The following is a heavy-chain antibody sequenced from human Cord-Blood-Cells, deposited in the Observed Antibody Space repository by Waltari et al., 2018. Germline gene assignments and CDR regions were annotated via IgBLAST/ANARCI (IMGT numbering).Heavy chain of an antibody. D-gene: IGHD1-7*01. V-gene: IGHV3-48*01. J-gene: IGHJ2*01. CDR1: GFTFSRYS. CDR3: ARDQRAGTTGWYFDL. CDR2: ISSSSSTI. Sequence: EVQLVESGGGLVQPGGSLRLSCAASGFTFSRYSMNGVRQAPGKGLEWVSYISSSSSTIYYADSVKGRFTISRDNAKNSLYLQMNSLRAEDTAVYYCARDQRAGTTGWYFDLWGRGTLVTVSS.